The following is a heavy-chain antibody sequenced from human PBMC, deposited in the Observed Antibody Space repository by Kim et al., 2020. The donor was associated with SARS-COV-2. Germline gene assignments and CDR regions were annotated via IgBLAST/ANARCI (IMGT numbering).Heavy chain of an antibody. Sequence: PPPRSRVTISVDTSQNQFSLKLSSVTAADTAVYYCARSSSWYYYYYGMDVWGQGTTVTVSS. V-gene: IGHV4-59*01. J-gene: IGHJ6*02. D-gene: IGHD6-13*01. CDR3: ARSSSWYYYYYGMDV.